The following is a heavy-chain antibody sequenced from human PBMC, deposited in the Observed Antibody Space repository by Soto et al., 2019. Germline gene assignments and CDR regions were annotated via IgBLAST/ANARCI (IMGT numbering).Heavy chain of an antibody. CDR3: ASRPSGSGFDP. CDR2: IYHSGST. CDR1: GGSIRSGGYS. Sequence: SETLSLTCAVSGGSIRSGGYSWSWIRQPPGKGLEWIGYIYHSGSTYYNPSLKSRVTISVDRSKNQFSLKLSSVTAADTAVYYCASRPSGSGFDPWGQGTLVTVSS. V-gene: IGHV4-30-2*01. D-gene: IGHD1-26*01. J-gene: IGHJ5*02.